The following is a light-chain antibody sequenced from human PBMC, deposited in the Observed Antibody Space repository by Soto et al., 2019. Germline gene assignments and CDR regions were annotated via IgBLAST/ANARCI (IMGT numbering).Light chain of an antibody. CDR1: SGHSSYA. CDR3: QTWDTGARVV. J-gene: IGLJ2*01. Sequence: QSVLTQSPSASASXXXSXKXTCTLSSGHSSYAIAWHQQQPEKGPRYLMKLSSDGSHSKGDGIPDRFSGSSSGAERYLTISSRQSEDEADYYCQTWDTGARVVFGGGTKVTVL. V-gene: IGLV4-69*01. CDR2: LSSDGSH.